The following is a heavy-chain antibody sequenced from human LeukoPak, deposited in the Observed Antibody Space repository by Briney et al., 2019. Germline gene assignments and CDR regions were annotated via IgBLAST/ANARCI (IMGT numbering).Heavy chain of an antibody. CDR3: AREAITIFGLVRTQTTKGPHRFDP. CDR1: GYSISSGYY. V-gene: IGHV4-38-2*02. D-gene: IGHD3-3*01. CDR2: IYHSGST. Sequence: PSETLSLTCTVSGYSISSGYYWGWIRQPPGKGLEWIGSIYHSGSTYYNPSLKSRVTISVDTSKNQFSLKLSSVTAADTAVYYCAREAITIFGLVRTQTTKGPHRFDPWGQGTLVTVSS. J-gene: IGHJ5*02.